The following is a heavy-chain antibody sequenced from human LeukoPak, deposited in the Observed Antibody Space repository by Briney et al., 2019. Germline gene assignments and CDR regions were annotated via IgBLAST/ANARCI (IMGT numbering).Heavy chain of an antibody. CDR1: GYSFTDYW. D-gene: IGHD6-19*01. J-gene: IGHJ4*02. CDR2: VYPGDSNT. CDR3: ARPLDRRYSGGYYGAY. Sequence: GESLKISCKGSGYSFTDYWIGWVRQMPGKGLEWMGIVYPGDSNTKYSPSFQGQVTISVDSSSTTAYLQWSSLKASDTGMYYCARPLDRRYSGGYYGAYWGQGTLVTVST. V-gene: IGHV5-51*01.